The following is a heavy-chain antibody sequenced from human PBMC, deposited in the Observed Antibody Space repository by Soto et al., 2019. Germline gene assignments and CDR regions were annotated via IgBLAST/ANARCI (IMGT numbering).Heavy chain of an antibody. V-gene: IGHV3-30-3*01. CDR2: MSPNGNNQ. CDR3: ATGANFYYDTSRY. J-gene: IGHJ4*02. Sequence: VAVMSPNGNNQYYADYVKGRFTISRDTSKSTLYLQMTSLRPDDTAVYYCATGANFYYDTSRYWGQGTLVTVSS. D-gene: IGHD3-22*01.